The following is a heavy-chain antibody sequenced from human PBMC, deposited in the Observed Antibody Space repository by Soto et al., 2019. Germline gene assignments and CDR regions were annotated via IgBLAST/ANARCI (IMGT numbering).Heavy chain of an antibody. V-gene: IGHV4-39*01. Sequence: QLQLQESGPGLVKPSETLSLTCTVSGGSISTSRYYWGWIRQPPGKGLEWIGSIYYSGSTYYNPSLKSRVTISVDTSKNQFSLKLSSVTAADTAVYYCARDYDSGGDYWGQGTLVTVSS. CDR1: GGSISTSRYY. J-gene: IGHJ4*02. D-gene: IGHD3-22*01. CDR2: IYYSGST. CDR3: ARDYDSGGDY.